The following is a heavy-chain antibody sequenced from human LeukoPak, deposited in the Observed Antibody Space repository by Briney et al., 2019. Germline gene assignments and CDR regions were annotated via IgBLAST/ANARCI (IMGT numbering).Heavy chain of an antibody. Sequence: ETLSLTCAVSGGSISRSTWWSWVRQAPGKGLEWVSSLSDTGASTYYADSVKGRFTISRDNSKNTLYLQMNSLRAEDTAVYYCAKKFVSDSSNYYKYFFDYWGQGTLVSVSS. J-gene: IGHJ4*02. V-gene: IGHV3-23*01. CDR1: GGSISRST. D-gene: IGHD3-22*01. CDR3: AKKFVSDSSNYYKYFFDY. CDR2: LSDTGAST.